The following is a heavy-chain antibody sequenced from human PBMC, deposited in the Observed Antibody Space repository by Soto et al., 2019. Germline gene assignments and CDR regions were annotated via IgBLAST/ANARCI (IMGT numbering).Heavy chain of an antibody. V-gene: IGHV5-51*01. CDR2: IYPGDSDT. J-gene: IGHJ3*02. D-gene: IGHD5-18*01. CDR3: ARPDRRYSFGSDAFDI. CDR1: GYTFTNYW. Sequence: GESLKISCEGSGYTFTNYWIGWVRQTPGKGLEWMGIIYPGDSDTRYSPSFQGQVSISVDKSINTAYLQWSSLKASDTAMYYCARPDRRYSFGSDAFDIWGQGTMVTVSS.